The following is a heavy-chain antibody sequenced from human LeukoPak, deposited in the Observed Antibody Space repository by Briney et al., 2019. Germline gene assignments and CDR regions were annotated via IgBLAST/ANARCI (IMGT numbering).Heavy chain of an antibody. D-gene: IGHD3-22*01. CDR2: ISYDGSNK. V-gene: IGHV3-30-3*01. CDR1: GFTFSSYA. Sequence: GGSLRLSCAASGFTFSSYAMHWVRQAPGKGLEWVAVISYDGSNKYYADSVKGRFTISRDNTKNTLYLQMNSLRAEDTAVYYCARSRDSSGYYQDAFDIWGQGTMVTVSS. CDR3: ARSRDSSGYYQDAFDI. J-gene: IGHJ3*02.